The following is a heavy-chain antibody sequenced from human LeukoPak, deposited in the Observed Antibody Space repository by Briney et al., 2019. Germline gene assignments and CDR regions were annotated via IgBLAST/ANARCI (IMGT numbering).Heavy chain of an antibody. Sequence: PGGSLRLSCAASGFTFSSYSMNWVRQAPGKGLEWVSSISSSSSYIYCADSVKGRFTISRDNAKNSLYLQMNSLRAEDTAVYYCAVTTADDAFDIWGQGTMVTVSS. CDR1: GFTFSSYS. J-gene: IGHJ3*02. D-gene: IGHD4-17*01. CDR3: AVTTADDAFDI. CDR2: ISSSSSYI. V-gene: IGHV3-21*01.